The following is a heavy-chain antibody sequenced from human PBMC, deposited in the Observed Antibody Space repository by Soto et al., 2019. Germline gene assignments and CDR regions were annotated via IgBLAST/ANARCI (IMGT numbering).Heavy chain of an antibody. CDR2: IGLAGET. V-gene: IGHV3-13*01. Sequence: EVQLVESGGGLVQPGGSLRLSCVASGFTFSIYDMHWVRQATGKGLEWVSAIGLAGETYYSGSVKGRFTISRENAKNSLYLQMNSLRVEATAIYYCVREWLDTYGIPPPLGLDVWGQGTTVTVSS. CDR3: VREWLDTYGIPPPLGLDV. D-gene: IGHD5-18*01. CDR1: GFTFSIYD. J-gene: IGHJ6*02.